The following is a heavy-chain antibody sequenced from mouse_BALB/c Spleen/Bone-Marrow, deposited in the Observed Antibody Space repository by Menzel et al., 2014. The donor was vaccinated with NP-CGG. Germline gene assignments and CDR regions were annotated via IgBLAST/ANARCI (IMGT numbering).Heavy chain of an antibody. CDR2: IYPGDGET. CDR1: GYPFSSYW. J-gene: IGHJ2*02. D-gene: IGHD2-10*02. V-gene: IGHV1-80*01. Sequence: QVQLQQSGAELVRPGSSVKISCKASGYPFSSYWMSWVKQRPGQGLEWIGQIYPGDGETNYNGKFKGNATLTADKSSSTAYMQLISLTSEDSAVYVGARKYGYYWGQGTSLTVAS. CDR3: ARKYGYY.